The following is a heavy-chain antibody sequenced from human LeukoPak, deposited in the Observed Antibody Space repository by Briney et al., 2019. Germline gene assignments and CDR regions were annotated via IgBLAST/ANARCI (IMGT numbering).Heavy chain of an antibody. CDR3: AKGYYYGSGSQTPHFDY. CDR1: GFTFSSYS. D-gene: IGHD3-10*01. J-gene: IGHJ4*02. CDR2: ISSSSSYI. V-gene: IGHV3-21*04. Sequence: GGSLRLSCAASGFTFSSYSMNWVRQAPGKGLEWVSSISSSSSYIYYADSVKGRFTISRDNAKNSLYLQMNSLRAEDTALYYCAKGYYYGSGSQTPHFDYWGQGTLVTVSS.